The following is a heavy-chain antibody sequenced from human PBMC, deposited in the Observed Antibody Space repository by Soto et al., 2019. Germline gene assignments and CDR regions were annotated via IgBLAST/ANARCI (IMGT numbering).Heavy chain of an antibody. J-gene: IGHJ5*02. CDR2: IYYSGST. CDR3: ARLGHQNYDYIWGSYMAWFDP. CDR1: GGSISSSGYY. D-gene: IGHD3-16*01. Sequence: SETLSLTCTVSGGSISSSGYYWGWIRQPPGKGLEWIGSIYYSGSTYYNPSLKSRVTISVDTSKNQFSLKLSSVTAADTAVYYCARLGHQNYDYIWGSYMAWFDPWGQGTLVTVSS. V-gene: IGHV4-39*01.